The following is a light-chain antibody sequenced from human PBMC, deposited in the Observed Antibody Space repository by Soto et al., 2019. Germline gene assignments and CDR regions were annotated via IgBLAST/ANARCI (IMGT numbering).Light chain of an antibody. Sequence: DIVMTQSPDSLAVSLGERATINCKSSQSVLYSSNNKNYLAWYQQKPGQPPKLLIYWASTRESGVPDRFSGSGSGTDFTLTISRLEPEDFAVYYCQKYGRSASWTFGQGTKVEIK. CDR3: QKYGRSASWT. J-gene: IGKJ1*01. CDR1: QSVLYSSNNKNY. CDR2: WAS. V-gene: IGKV4-1*01.